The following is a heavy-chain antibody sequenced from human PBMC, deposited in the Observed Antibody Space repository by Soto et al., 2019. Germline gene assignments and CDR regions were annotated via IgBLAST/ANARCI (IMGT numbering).Heavy chain of an antibody. V-gene: IGHV1-8*01. J-gene: IGHJ6*02. Sequence: QVLLVQSGAEVKKPGASVKVSCKASGYTFTSYDINWVRQATGQGLEWMGWMNPNSGNRGYAQKFQGRVTMTRNTSISTAYVERGSDGSEDAAVYYGASEGVGGVDVWGQGSTVTTSS. CDR1: GYTFTSYD. D-gene: IGHD3-16*01. CDR2: MNPNSGNR. CDR3: ASEGVGGVDV.